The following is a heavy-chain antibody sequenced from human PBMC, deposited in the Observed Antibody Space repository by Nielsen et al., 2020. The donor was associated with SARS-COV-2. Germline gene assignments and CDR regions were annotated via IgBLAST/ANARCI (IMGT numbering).Heavy chain of an antibody. V-gene: IGHV3-9*01. CDR1: EFTFDDYA. J-gene: IGHJ4*02. CDR3: ASQRSSGWQAY. D-gene: IGHD6-19*01. CDR2: ISWNSGST. Sequence: SLKISCEASEFTFDDYAMHWVRQAPGKGLEWVSGISWNSGSTDYADSVKGRFTISRDNAKNSLYLQMNSLRAEDTAVYYCASQRSSGWQAYWGQGTLVTVSS.